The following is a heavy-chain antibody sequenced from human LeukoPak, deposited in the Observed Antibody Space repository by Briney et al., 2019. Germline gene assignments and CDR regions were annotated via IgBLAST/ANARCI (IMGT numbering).Heavy chain of an antibody. V-gene: IGHV3-74*01. Sequence: GGSLRLSCVPSGFSFSSYWMRWVRQAPEEGLVWVSHIISDGGRISYADSLKGRFTIAGDNAKNTLYLQMNSLRAEDTAVYYCARAGGSDSSGYYQGAFDMRGQGTMVTVSS. D-gene: IGHD3-22*01. CDR2: IISDGGRI. CDR3: ARAGGSDSSGYYQGAFDM. CDR1: GFSFSSYW. J-gene: IGHJ3*02.